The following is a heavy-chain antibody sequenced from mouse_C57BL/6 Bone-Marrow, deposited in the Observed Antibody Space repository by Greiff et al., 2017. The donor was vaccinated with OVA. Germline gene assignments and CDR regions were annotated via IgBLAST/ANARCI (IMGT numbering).Heavy chain of an antibody. CDR3: TILLWLRRAWFAY. J-gene: IGHJ3*01. D-gene: IGHD2-9*01. Sequence: QVQLQQSGAELVRPGASVTLSCKASGYTFTDYEMHWVKQTPVHGLEWIGAIDPETGGTAYNQKFKGKAILTADKSSSTAYMELRSLTSEDSAVYYCTILLWLRRAWFAYWGQGTLVTVSA. V-gene: IGHV1-15*01. CDR2: IDPETGGT. CDR1: GYTFTDYE.